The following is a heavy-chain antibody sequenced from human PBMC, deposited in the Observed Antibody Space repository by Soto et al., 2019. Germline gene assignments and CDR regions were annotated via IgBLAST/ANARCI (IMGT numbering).Heavy chain of an antibody. J-gene: IGHJ3*02. V-gene: IGHV3-74*01. CDR1: GFSFSSHW. Sequence: EAQLLESGGGFVQPGGSLRLSCAGSGFSFSSHWMHWVRQAPGKGLVWVSRMKGDGTTANYADSVKGRLTISRDKARKTLYLQMNSMRVDDTAVYYCARGIPGHYGFDIWGQGTMVTVSS. CDR2: MKGDGTTA. D-gene: IGHD3-10*01. CDR3: ARGIPGHYGFDI.